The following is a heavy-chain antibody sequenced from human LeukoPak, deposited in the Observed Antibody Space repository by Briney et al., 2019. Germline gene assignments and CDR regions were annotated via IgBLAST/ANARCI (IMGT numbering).Heavy chain of an antibody. CDR2: ISYDGSNK. D-gene: IGHD2-15*01. V-gene: IGHV3-30-3*01. Sequence: GGSLRLSCAASGFDFSGHAMHWVRQAPGKGLEWVAVISYDGSNKFYADSVNGRFTISRDNSKNTLYLQIYSLKPEDSAMYYCAGTIGVVGATTGIDYWGHGTLVTVSS. J-gene: IGHJ4*01. CDR3: AGTIGVVGATTGIDY. CDR1: GFDFSGHA.